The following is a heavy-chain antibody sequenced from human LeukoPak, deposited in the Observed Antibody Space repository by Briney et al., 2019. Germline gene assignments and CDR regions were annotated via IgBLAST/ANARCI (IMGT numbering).Heavy chain of an antibody. CDR1: GFTFSSYS. Sequence: GGSLRLSCAASGFTFSSYSLNWVRQAPGKGLEWVSSITSSSTYIYCADSVKGRFTISRDNAKNSLYLQMNSLRAEDTAVYYCARSVTLYYYYYYMDVWGKGTTVTISS. CDR3: ARSVTLYYYYYYMDV. CDR2: ITSSSTYI. J-gene: IGHJ6*03. V-gene: IGHV3-21*01. D-gene: IGHD5/OR15-5a*01.